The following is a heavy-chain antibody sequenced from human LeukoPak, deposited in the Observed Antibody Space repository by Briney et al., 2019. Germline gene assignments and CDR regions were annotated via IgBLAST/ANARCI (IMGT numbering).Heavy chain of an antibody. J-gene: IGHJ4*02. V-gene: IGHV1-46*03. CDR2: INPSGGST. CDR1: GYTFTSYY. D-gene: IGHD4-17*01. Sequence: ASVKVSCKASGYTFTSYYMHWVRQAPGQGLEWMGIINPSGGSTSYAQKFQGRVTMTRDTSTSTVYMELSSLRSEDTAVYYCAVAGYGDYGFDYWGQGTLVTVSS. CDR3: AVAGYGDYGFDY.